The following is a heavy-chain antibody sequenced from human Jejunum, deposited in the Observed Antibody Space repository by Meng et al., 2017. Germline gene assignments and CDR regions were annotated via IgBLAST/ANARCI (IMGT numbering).Heavy chain of an antibody. CDR2: IRSKGYSFAT. CDR3: ASIMSRIAGATGRADY. D-gene: IGHD1-26*01. Sequence: GESLKISCTVSGVASTDSDIHWVRQASGKGLEWVGRIRSKGYSFATAYPASLKGRFTVSRDDSHNTAYLEMNSLRAEDTAVYYCASIMSRIAGATGRADYWGQGTPVTVSS. CDR1: GVASTDSD. J-gene: IGHJ4*02. V-gene: IGHV3-73*01.